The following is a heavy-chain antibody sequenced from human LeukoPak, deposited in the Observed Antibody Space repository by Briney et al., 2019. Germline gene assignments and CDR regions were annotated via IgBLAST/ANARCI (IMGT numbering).Heavy chain of an antibody. J-gene: IGHJ4*02. CDR2: IYYNGST. CDR3: SGYCVTTTCYDY. D-gene: IGHD2-15*01. Sequence: SETLSLTCAVYGGPFSTYYWSWIRQPPGKGLEWIGSIYYNGSTYYNPSLKSRVTILVDMSKNQFSLKLSSVTAADTAMFYCSGYCVTTTCYDYWGQGNLVTVSS. V-gene: IGHV4-34*03. CDR1: GGPFSTYY.